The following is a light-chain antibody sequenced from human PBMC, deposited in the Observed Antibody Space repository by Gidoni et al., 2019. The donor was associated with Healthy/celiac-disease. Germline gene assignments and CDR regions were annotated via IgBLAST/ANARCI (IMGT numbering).Light chain of an antibody. V-gene: IGKV1-9*01. CDR1: QVISRY. CDR3: QQLNSYPFT. CDR2: AAS. Sequence: DIRLTQSPSFLSASVGDRVTITCRARQVISRYLAWYQPKPGKAPKLRSYAASTLQRGVPSRFSGSGSGTDLTLTISSLQPEDFATYYCQQLNSYPFTFGGGTKVEIK. J-gene: IGKJ4*01.